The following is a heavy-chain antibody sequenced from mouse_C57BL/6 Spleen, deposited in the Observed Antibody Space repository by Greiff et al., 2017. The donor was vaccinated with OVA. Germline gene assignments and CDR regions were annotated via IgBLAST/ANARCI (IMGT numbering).Heavy chain of an antibody. V-gene: IGHV1-61*01. J-gene: IGHJ2*01. D-gene: IGHD2-3*01. CDR3: AREEGWLLHFDY. CDR2: IYPSDSET. Sequence: QVQLQQPGAELVRPGSSVKLSCKASGYTFTSYWMDWVKQRPGQGLEWIGNIYPSDSETHYNQKFKDKATLTVDKSSSTAYMQLSSLTSEDSAVYDCAREEGWLLHFDYWGQGTTLTVSS. CDR1: GYTFTSYW.